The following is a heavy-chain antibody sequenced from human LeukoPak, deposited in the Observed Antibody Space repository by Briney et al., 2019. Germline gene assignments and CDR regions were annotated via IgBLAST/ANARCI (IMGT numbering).Heavy chain of an antibody. CDR3: ARRSNSWYILPFDY. D-gene: IGHD6-13*01. CDR1: GFTFNNYA. V-gene: IGHV4-34*01. J-gene: IGHJ4*02. CDR2: INHSGNT. Sequence: GSLRLSCVASGFTFNNYAMTWVRQAPGKGLEWIGEINHSGNTYYNPSLKSRVTISVDTSKNQFSLKLSSVTAADTAVYYCARRSNSWYILPFDYWGQGTLVTVSS.